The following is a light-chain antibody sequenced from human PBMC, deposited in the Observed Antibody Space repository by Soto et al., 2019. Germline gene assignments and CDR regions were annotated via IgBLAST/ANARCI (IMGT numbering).Light chain of an antibody. CDR1: SSNIGAGYD. Sequence: QSVLTQPPSVSGAPGQMVTISCTGSSSNIGAGYDVHWYQQLPGTAPKVLIYDNNNRPSGVPDRFSGSKSGTSASLAITGLPALDVVAYYYHSYDVSLSGPVFGGGTKLTVL. CDR2: DNN. CDR3: HSYDVSLSGPV. J-gene: IGLJ2*01. V-gene: IGLV1-40*01.